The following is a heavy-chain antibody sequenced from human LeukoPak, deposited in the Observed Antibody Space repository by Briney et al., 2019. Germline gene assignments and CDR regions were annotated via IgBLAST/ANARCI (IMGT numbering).Heavy chain of an antibody. V-gene: IGHV4-4*02. Sequence: PSGTLSLTCAVSGGSISSSNWWSWVRQPPGKGLEWIGEINHSGSTNYNPSLKSRVTISVDTPKNQFSLKLSSVTAADTAVYYCVRGVADSYGQFDNWGQGTLVTVSS. D-gene: IGHD3-10*01. CDR3: VRGVADSYGQFDN. J-gene: IGHJ4*02. CDR1: GGSISSSNW. CDR2: INHSGST.